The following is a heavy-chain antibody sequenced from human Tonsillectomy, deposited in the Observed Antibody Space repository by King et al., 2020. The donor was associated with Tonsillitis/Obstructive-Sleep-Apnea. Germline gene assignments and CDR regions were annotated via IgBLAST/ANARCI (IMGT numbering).Heavy chain of an antibody. CDR3: ARVSRLGPRNFDY. J-gene: IGHJ4*02. CDR1: GFTFSDHY. V-gene: IGHV3-72*01. Sequence: EVQLVESGGGLVQPGGSLRLSCAAPGFTFSDHYMDWVRQAPGEGLEWGCRTRNKANSYTTKYAAFLKGRFTISRDDSKNSMYLQSKSLKTEDTAVYYCARVSRLGPRNFDYWGQGTLVTVSS. D-gene: IGHD6-19*01. CDR2: TRNKANSYTT.